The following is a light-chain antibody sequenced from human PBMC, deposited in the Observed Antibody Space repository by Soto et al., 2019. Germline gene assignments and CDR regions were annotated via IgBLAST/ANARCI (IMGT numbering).Light chain of an antibody. CDR3: QQYGSSPPWA. Sequence: EIVMTQSPDTLSVSPGERATLSCRASQSVSSSYLAWYQQKPGQAPRLLIYGASSRATGIPDRFSGSGSGTDFTLTISRLEPEDFAVYYCQQYGSSPPWAFGQGTKVDIK. V-gene: IGKV3-20*01. CDR2: GAS. J-gene: IGKJ1*01. CDR1: QSVSSSY.